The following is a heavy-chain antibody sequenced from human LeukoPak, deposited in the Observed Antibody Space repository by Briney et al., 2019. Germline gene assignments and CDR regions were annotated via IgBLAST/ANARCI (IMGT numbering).Heavy chain of an antibody. D-gene: IGHD3-22*01. Sequence: GESLKISCKGSGYSFTSYRIGWVRQMPGKGLEWMGIIYPGDSDTRYSPSFQDQVTISADKSINTAYLHWRSLKASDTAMYYCARLSMIDTFDIWGLGTVVTVSS. CDR3: ARLSMIDTFDI. CDR2: IYPGDSDT. J-gene: IGHJ3*02. CDR1: GYSFTSYR. V-gene: IGHV5-51*01.